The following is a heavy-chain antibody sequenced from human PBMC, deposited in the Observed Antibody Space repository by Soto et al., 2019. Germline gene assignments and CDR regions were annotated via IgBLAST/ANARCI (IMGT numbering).Heavy chain of an antibody. CDR1: GFTFSSYA. CDR2: ISGSGGST. V-gene: IGHV3-23*01. Sequence: PGGSLRLSCAASGFTFSSYAMSWVRQAPGKGLEWVSAISGSGGSTYYADSVKGRFTISRDNSKNTLYLQINSLRAEDTAVYYCAKKSSPTPNFCGGDCYFDYWGQGTLVTVSS. CDR3: AKKSSPTPNFCGGDCYFDY. J-gene: IGHJ4*02. D-gene: IGHD2-21*02.